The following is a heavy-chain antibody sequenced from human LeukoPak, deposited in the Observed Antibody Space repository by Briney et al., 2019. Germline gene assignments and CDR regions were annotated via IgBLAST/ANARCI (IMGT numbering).Heavy chain of an antibody. CDR3: ARRSSSWYSKIDS. CDR1: GGSISSYY. CDR2: IYYSGST. D-gene: IGHD6-13*01. V-gene: IGHV4-59*04. J-gene: IGHJ4*02. Sequence: SETLSLPCTVSGGSISSYYWSWIRQPPGKGLEWIGNIYYSGSTYYNPSLKSRVTISEDTSKNQFSLKLSSVTAADTAVYYCARRSSSWYSKIDSWGQGTLVTVSS.